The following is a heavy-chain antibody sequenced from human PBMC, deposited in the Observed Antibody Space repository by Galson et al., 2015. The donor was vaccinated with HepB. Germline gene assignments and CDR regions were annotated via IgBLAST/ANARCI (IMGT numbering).Heavy chain of an antibody. Sequence: SLRLSCAASGFTFSSYAMSWVRQAPGKGLEWVSAISGSGGSTYYADSVKGRFTISRDNSKNTLYLQMNSLRAEDTAVYYCAKDQGGSGGSPTHLRVGGAFDIWGQGTMVTVSS. CDR3: AKDQGGSGGSPTHLRVGGAFDI. CDR1: GFTFSSYA. J-gene: IGHJ3*02. CDR2: ISGSGGST. V-gene: IGHV3-23*01. D-gene: IGHD2-15*01.